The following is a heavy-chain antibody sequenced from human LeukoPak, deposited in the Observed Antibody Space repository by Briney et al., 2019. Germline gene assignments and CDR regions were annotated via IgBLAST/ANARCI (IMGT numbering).Heavy chain of an antibody. V-gene: IGHV5-51*01. CDR2: IYPGDSDI. Sequence: RGESLKISCKGSGCSFTSYWIGWVRQMPGKGLEWMGIIYPGDSDIRYSPSFQGQVTISADKSISTAYLQWSTLKASDTAMYYCARLPLGYCGSGSCYNDAFDIWGQGTMVTVSS. D-gene: IGHD2-15*01. CDR1: GCSFTSYW. CDR3: ARLPLGYCGSGSCYNDAFDI. J-gene: IGHJ3*02.